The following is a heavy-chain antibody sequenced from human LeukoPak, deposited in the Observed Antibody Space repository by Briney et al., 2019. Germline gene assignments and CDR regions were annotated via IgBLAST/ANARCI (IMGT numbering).Heavy chain of an antibody. Sequence: SETLSLTCAVYGVSFSGYYWSWLRQPPGKGREWMGEINQSGSTNYNPSLKSRVTLSVDTAKNQFSLKLTSVTAADTAVYYCASFSSRRADYNWFDPWGQGTLVTVSS. CDR3: ASFSSRRADYNWFDP. CDR2: INQSGST. V-gene: IGHV4-34*01. D-gene: IGHD6-13*01. J-gene: IGHJ5*02. CDR1: GVSFSGYY.